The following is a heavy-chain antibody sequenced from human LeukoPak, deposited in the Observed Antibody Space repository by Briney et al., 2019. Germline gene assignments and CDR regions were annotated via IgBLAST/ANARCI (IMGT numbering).Heavy chain of an antibody. V-gene: IGHV1-18*01. Sequence: ASVKVSCKASGYTFTSYGISWVRQAPGQGLEWMGWISAYNGNTNYAQKLQGRVTMTTDTSTSTAYMELRSLRSDDTAVYCCARAVENYYGSGSGYWGQGTLVTVSS. CDR3: ARAVENYYGSGSGY. CDR2: ISAYNGNT. J-gene: IGHJ4*02. D-gene: IGHD3-10*01. CDR1: GYTFTSYG.